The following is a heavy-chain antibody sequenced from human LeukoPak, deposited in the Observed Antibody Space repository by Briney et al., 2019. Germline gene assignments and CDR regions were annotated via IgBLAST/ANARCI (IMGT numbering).Heavy chain of an antibody. Sequence: GGSLRLCCAASGFIFSMSTMHWVRQAPGKGLEWVSGISDSTYYADSVKGRFTISRDNSRNTLYLQMDSLRAEDTAVYYCAKGRAYSSTSCFDYWGQGTLLTVSS. J-gene: IGHJ4*02. V-gene: IGHV3-23*01. D-gene: IGHD2-2*01. CDR2: ISDST. CDR1: GFIFSMST. CDR3: AKGRAYSSTSCFDY.